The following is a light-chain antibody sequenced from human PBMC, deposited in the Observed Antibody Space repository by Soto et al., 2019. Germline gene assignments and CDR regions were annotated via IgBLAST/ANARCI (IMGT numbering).Light chain of an antibody. Sequence: QSVLTQSPSASASLGASVKLTCTLSSGHSNYAIAWHQLQPEKGPRYLMKLNSDGSHIKGDGIPDRFSGYSSGAERYLTISSLQSEDEADYYCQTWGTGIQVFGGGTKLTVL. J-gene: IGLJ2*01. CDR3: QTWGTGIQV. CDR1: SGHSNYA. V-gene: IGLV4-69*01. CDR2: LNSDGSH.